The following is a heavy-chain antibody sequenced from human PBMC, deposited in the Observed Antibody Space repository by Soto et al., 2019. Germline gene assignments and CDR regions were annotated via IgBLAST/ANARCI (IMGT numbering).Heavy chain of an antibody. J-gene: IGHJ3*02. CDR3: AKSFRRYCSGGSCPGTFDI. V-gene: IGHV3-23*01. D-gene: IGHD2-15*01. CDR2: ISGSGGST. CDR1: GFTFSSYA. Sequence: GGSLRLSCAASGFTFSSYAMSWVRQAPGKGLEWVSAISGSGGSTYYADSVKGRFTISRDNSKNTLYLQMNSLRAEDTAVYYCAKSFRRYCSGGSCPGTFDIWGQGTMVTVSS.